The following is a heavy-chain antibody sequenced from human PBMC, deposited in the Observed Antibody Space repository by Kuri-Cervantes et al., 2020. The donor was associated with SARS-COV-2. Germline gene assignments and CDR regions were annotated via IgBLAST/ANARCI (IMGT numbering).Heavy chain of an antibody. J-gene: IGHJ4*02. Sequence: GESLKISCAASGSTFSSYSMNWVRQAPGKGLEWVSSISSSSSYIYYADSVKGRFTISRDNAKNSLYLQMNSLRAEDTAVYYCARGSSPTYFDYWGQGTLVTVSS. CDR3: ARGSSPTYFDY. CDR1: GSTFSSYS. V-gene: IGHV3-21*01. CDR2: ISSSSSYI. D-gene: IGHD6-6*01.